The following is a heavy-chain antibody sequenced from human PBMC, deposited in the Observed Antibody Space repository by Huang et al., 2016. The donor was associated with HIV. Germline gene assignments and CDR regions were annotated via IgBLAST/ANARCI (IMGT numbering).Heavy chain of an antibody. CDR2: ISGSLNII. CDR1: GFIFSDYT. Sequence: EIQLVESGGGLVKPGGSLRLSCTASGFIFSDYTMNWVRQAPGKGPEWVSSISGSLNIIDDADSVKGRFTISRDYTKNSLYLRMDSLRVEDTGVYYCARAGGNYLAHGMDVWGQGTTVTVSS. J-gene: IGHJ6*02. CDR3: ARAGGNYLAHGMDV. V-gene: IGHV3-21*02. D-gene: IGHD1-1*01.